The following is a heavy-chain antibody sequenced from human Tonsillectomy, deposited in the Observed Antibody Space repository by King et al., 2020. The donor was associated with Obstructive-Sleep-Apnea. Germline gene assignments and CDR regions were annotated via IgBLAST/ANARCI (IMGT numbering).Heavy chain of an antibody. J-gene: IGHJ5*02. CDR2: IANDGSE. V-gene: IGHV3-30*03. CDR3: ARSFHTAFDP. CDR1: GFTFSNYG. Sequence: VQLVESGGGVVQPGTSLRLSCAASGFTFSNYGMHWVRQAPGKGLEWVAVIANDGSEYYAESVKGRITISRENSKNTVYLQMTNLRADDTAVYLCARSFHTAFDPWGQGTLVTVSS. D-gene: IGHD2-21*02.